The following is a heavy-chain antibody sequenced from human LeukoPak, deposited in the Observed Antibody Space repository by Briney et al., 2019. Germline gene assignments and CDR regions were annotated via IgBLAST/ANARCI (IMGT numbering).Heavy chain of an antibody. CDR1: GFTFSSYA. D-gene: IGHD7-27*01. CDR3: ARGEAIAPTWGSRFAY. J-gene: IGHJ4*02. Sequence: GGSLRLSCAASGFTFSSYAIHWVRQAPGKGLDWVAVTSYDGNNKYYADSVKGRFTISRDNSKNMVYLLMNSLRAEDTAVYYCARGEAIAPTWGSRFAYWGQGILVTVSS. V-gene: IGHV3-30*04. CDR2: TSYDGNNK.